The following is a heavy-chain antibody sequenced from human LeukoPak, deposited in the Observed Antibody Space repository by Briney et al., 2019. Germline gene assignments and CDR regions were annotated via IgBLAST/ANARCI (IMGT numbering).Heavy chain of an antibody. D-gene: IGHD4-17*01. CDR2: ISAYNGNT. CDR3: ARDDYGDYPYYFDY. V-gene: IGHV1-18*01. J-gene: IGHJ4*02. CDR1: GYTFTSYG. Sequence: ASVKVSCKASGYTFTSYGISWVRQAPGQGLEWMGWISAYNGNTNYAQKLQGRVTMTTDTSTSKAYMELRSPRSDDTAVYYCARDDYGDYPYYFDYWGQGTLVTVSS.